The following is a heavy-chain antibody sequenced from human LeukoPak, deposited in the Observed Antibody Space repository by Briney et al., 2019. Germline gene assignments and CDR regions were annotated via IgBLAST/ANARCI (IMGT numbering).Heavy chain of an antibody. Sequence: GGSLRLSCAASGFTFSSYWMSWVRQAPGKGLEWVANIKQDGSEKYYVDSVKGRFTISRDNAKNSLYLQMNSLRAEDTAVYYCAREDTVVVEYGMDVWGKGTTVTVSS. D-gene: IGHD2-15*01. J-gene: IGHJ6*04. CDR2: IKQDGSEK. CDR1: GFTFSSYW. CDR3: AREDTVVVEYGMDV. V-gene: IGHV3-7*03.